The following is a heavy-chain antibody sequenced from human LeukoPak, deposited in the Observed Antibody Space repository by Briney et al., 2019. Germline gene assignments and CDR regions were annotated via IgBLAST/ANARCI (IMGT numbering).Heavy chain of an antibody. V-gene: IGHV3-30*01. CDR1: GFTFSSYA. Sequence: GGSLRLSCAASGFTFSSYAMHWVRQAPGKGLEWVAVISYDGSNKYYADSVKGRFTISRDNSKNTLYLQMNSLRAEDTAVYYRARGGDIVVVPAAPDYWGQGTLVTVSS. CDR3: ARGGDIVVVPAAPDY. CDR2: ISYDGSNK. J-gene: IGHJ4*02. D-gene: IGHD2-2*01.